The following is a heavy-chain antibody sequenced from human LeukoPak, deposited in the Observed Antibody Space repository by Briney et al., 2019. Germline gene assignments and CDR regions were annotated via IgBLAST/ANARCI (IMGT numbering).Heavy chain of an antibody. CDR1: GGSISSGDYY. D-gene: IGHD2-2*01. Sequence: PSETLSLTCTVSGGSISSGDYYWSWIRQPPGKGLEWIGYIYYSGNTFHYNPSLKSRVNISVDTSKNQFSLRLSSVTAVDTAVYYCASTNCGSASCCGANWFDPWGQGTLVTVSS. J-gene: IGHJ5*02. V-gene: IGHV4-30-4*08. CDR2: IYYSGNT. CDR3: ASTNCGSASCCGANWFDP.